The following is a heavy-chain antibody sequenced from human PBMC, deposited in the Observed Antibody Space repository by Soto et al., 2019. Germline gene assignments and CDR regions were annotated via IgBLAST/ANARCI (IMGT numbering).Heavy chain of an antibody. CDR2: ISGSGGST. D-gene: IGHD1-26*01. Sequence: GGSLRLSCAASGFTFSSYAMSWVRQAPGKGLEWVSAISGSGGSTYYADSVKGRFTISRDNSKNTLYLQMNSLRAEDTAVHYCAKDKGELLDLHAFDIWGQGTMVPSPQ. J-gene: IGHJ3*02. CDR3: AKDKGELLDLHAFDI. V-gene: IGHV3-23*01. CDR1: GFTFSSYA.